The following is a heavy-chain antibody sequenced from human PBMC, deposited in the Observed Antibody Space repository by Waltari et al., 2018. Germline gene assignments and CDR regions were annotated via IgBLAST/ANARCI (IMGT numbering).Heavy chain of an antibody. D-gene: IGHD6-19*01. Sequence: QVQLVQSGAGVKKPGSSVQVSCKASGGNFSSNAISWVRQAPGPGLEWMGGIIPIFGTANYAQKFQGRVTITTDESTSTAYMELSSLRSEDTAVYYCARSLLYSSGWYRGWYFDLWGRGTLVTVSS. V-gene: IGHV1-69*05. CDR2: IIPIFGTA. CDR1: GGNFSSNA. J-gene: IGHJ2*01. CDR3: ARSLLYSSGWYRGWYFDL.